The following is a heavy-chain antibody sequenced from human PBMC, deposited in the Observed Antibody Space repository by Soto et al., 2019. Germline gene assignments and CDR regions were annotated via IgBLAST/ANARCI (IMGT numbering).Heavy chain of an antibody. CDR2: IIPIFGTA. CDR1: GGTFSSYA. CDR3: ASPCGYSGYDSFLGIAVAGCVDY. V-gene: IGHV1-69*13. Sequence: GASVKVSCKASGGTFSSYAISWVRQAPGQGLEWMGGIIPIFGTANYAQKFQGRVTITADESTSTAYMELSSLRSEGTAVYYCASPCGYSGYDSFLGIAVAGCVDYWGQGTLVTVSS. J-gene: IGHJ4*02. D-gene: IGHD5-12*01.